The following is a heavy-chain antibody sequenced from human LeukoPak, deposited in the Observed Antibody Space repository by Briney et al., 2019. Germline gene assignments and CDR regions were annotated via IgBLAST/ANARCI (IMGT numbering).Heavy chain of an antibody. Sequence: SQTLSLACTVSGGSISSGDYYWSWIRQPPGKGLEWIGYIYYSGSTYYNPSLKSRVTISVDTSKNQFSLKLSSVTAADTAVYYCARDLLNEGNHLDYWGQGTLVTVSS. J-gene: IGHJ4*02. D-gene: IGHD4-23*01. CDR1: GGSISSGDYY. V-gene: IGHV4-30-4*01. CDR3: ARDLLNEGNHLDY. CDR2: IYYSGST.